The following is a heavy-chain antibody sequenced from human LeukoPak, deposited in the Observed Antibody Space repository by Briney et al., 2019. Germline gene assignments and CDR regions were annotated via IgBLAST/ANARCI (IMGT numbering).Heavy chain of an antibody. Sequence: ASVKVSCKVSEYTLTELSMHWVRQAPGKGLEWMGGFDPEDGETIYAQKFQGRVTMTEDTSTDTAYMELSSLRSEDTAVYYCATVDRYDSSGYYYFDYWGQGTLVTVSS. V-gene: IGHV1-24*01. D-gene: IGHD3-22*01. CDR3: ATVDRYDSSGYYYFDY. J-gene: IGHJ4*02. CDR1: EYTLTELS. CDR2: FDPEDGET.